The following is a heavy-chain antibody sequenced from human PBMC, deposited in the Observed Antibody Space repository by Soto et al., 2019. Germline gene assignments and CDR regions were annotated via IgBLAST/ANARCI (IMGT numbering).Heavy chain of an antibody. D-gene: IGHD3-22*01. CDR3: ASPGVYYYDSSGCFDY. J-gene: IGHJ4*02. CDR1: GGTFSSYA. CDR2: IIPIFGTA. Sequence: QVQLVQSGAEVKKPGSSVKVSCKASGGTFSSYAISWVRQVPGQGLEWMGGIIPIFGTANYAQKFQGRVTITADESTSTAYMELSSLRSEDTAVYYCASPGVYYYDSSGCFDYWGQGTLVTVSS. V-gene: IGHV1-69*01.